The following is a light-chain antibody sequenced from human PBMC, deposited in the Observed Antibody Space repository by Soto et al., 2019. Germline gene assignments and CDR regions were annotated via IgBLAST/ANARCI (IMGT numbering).Light chain of an antibody. J-gene: IGKJ4*01. CDR2: GAS. V-gene: IGKV3-20*01. CDR3: KKYGSPLS. CDR1: QSVSSSY. Sequence: EIVLTQSPGTLSLSPGERATLSCRASQSVSSSYLAWYQQKPGQAPRILIYGASSRATGIPDRFSGSGSGTDFTLTISRLEPEAFAVYYCKKYGSPLSFGGGTKVEIK.